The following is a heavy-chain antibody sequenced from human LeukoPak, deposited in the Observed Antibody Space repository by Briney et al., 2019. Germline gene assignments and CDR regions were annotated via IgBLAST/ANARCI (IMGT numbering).Heavy chain of an antibody. D-gene: IGHD2-15*01. CDR3: ARAHRCTGGTCFNWFDP. V-gene: IGHV4-30-2*01. Sequence: SETLSLTCAVSGGSINSDDYSWSWIPQPPGKGLEWIGYMYHSGSAYYNPSLESRVTISVDRSNNQFSLRLNSVTAADTAVYYCARAHRCTGGTCFNWFDPWGQGTLVIVSS. CDR2: MYHSGSA. CDR1: GGSINSDDYS. J-gene: IGHJ5*02.